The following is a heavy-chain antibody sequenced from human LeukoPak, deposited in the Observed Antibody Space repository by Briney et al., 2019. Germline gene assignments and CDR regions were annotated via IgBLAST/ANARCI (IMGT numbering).Heavy chain of an antibody. V-gene: IGHV3-74*01. CDR1: GSYW. CDR3: ARDTGWLQWGLDY. Sequence: TGGSLRLSCAASGSYWMHWVRQAPGKGLVWVSHINSDGSWTSYADSVKGRFTISRDNSKNTLYLQMNSLRAEDTAVYYCARDTGWLQWGLDYWGQGTLVTVSS. CDR2: INSDGSWT. J-gene: IGHJ4*02. D-gene: IGHD5-24*01.